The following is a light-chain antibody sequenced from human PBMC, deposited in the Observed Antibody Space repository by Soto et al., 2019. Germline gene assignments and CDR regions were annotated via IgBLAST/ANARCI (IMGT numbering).Light chain of an antibody. CDR3: QKYNSAPRT. Sequence: EIVLTQSPGTLSLSPGERATLSCRASQSVSSSYLAWYQQKPGQAPRLLIYGASSRATGIPDRFSGSGSGTDFTLTISSLQPEDVATYYCQKYNSAPRTCGQGTRLENK. V-gene: IGKV3-20*01. J-gene: IGKJ5*01. CDR1: QSVSSSY. CDR2: GAS.